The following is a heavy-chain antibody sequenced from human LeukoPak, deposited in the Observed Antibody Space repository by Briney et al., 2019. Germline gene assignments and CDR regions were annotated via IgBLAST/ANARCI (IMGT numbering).Heavy chain of an antibody. D-gene: IGHD3-10*01. V-gene: IGHV3-30*18. CDR3: AKYDYYGSGSYYSFLYGMDV. J-gene: IGHJ6*04. CDR2: ISYDGSNK. CDR1: GFTFSSYG. Sequence: GGSLRLSCAASGFTFSSYGMHWVRQAPGKGLERVAVISYDGSNKYYADSVKGRFTISRDNSKNTLYLQMNSLRAEDTGVYYCAKYDYYGSGSYYSFLYGMDVWGKGSTVTDSS.